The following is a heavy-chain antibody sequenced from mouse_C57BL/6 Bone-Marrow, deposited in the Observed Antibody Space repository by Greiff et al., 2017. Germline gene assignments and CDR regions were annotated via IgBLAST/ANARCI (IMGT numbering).Heavy chain of an antibody. CDR1: GYTFTSYW. D-gene: IGHD1-1*01. Sequence: VQLQQPGAELVKPGASVKMSCKASGYTFTSYWITWVKQRPGQGLEWIGDIYPGSGSTNYNEKFKSKATLTVDTSSSTAYMQRSSLTSEDSAVYYGAREGLTTIVARGYFDYWGQGTTLTVSS. V-gene: IGHV1-55*01. CDR2: IYPGSGST. J-gene: IGHJ2*01. CDR3: AREGLTTIVARGYFDY.